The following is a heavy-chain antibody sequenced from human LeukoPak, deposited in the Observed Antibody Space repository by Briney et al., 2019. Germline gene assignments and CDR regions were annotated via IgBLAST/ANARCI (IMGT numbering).Heavy chain of an antibody. J-gene: IGHJ4*02. CDR1: GGTFSSYT. Sequence: GASVKVSCKASGGTFSSYTISWVRQAPGQGLEWMGRITPILGIANYAQKFQGRVTITADKSTSTAYMELSSLRSEDTAVYYCARGGDLKGELDYWGQGTLVTVSS. V-gene: IGHV1-69*02. CDR3: ARGGDLKGELDY. CDR2: ITPILGIA. D-gene: IGHD3-16*01.